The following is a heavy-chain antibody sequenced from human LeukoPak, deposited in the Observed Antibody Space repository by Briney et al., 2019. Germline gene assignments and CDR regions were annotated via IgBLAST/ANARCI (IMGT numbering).Heavy chain of an antibody. Sequence: SETLSLTCTVSGGSISSSSYYWGWIRQPPGKGRDWIGSIYYSGSTYYNPSLKSRVTISVDTSKNKFSLKLNSVTAADTAVYYCARPAYRGSYYDAFDIWGQGTMVTVSS. V-gene: IGHV4-39*01. J-gene: IGHJ3*02. CDR1: GGSISSSSYY. CDR2: IYYSGST. D-gene: IGHD1-26*01. CDR3: ARPAYRGSYYDAFDI.